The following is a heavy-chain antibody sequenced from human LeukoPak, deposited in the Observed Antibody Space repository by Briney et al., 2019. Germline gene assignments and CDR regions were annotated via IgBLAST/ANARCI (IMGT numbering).Heavy chain of an antibody. CDR1: GGSISSSSYY. Sequence: PSETLSLTCTVSGGSISSSSYYWGWIRQPPGKGLEWIGSIYYSGSTYYNPSLKSRVTISVDTSKNQFSLKLSSVTAADTAVYYCARAPRDIVLTFDIWGQGTMVTVSS. V-gene: IGHV4-39*07. CDR3: ARAPRDIVLTFDI. J-gene: IGHJ3*02. D-gene: IGHD2-8*01. CDR2: IYYSGST.